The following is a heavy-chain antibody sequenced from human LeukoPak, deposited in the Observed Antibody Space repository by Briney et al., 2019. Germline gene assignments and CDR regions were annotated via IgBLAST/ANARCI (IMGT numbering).Heavy chain of an antibody. D-gene: IGHD3-22*01. CDR2: INPKTGGT. CDR3: ARDFYHDGSGGFDY. Sequence: GASVKVSCKASGYTFTSYYMHWVRQAPGQGLEWMGWINPKTGGTNYAQKFQDWVTMTRDTSTNTVYMEVSRLRSDDVAVYYCARDFYHDGSGGFDYWGQGTLVTVSS. J-gene: IGHJ4*02. CDR1: GYTFTSYY. V-gene: IGHV1-2*04.